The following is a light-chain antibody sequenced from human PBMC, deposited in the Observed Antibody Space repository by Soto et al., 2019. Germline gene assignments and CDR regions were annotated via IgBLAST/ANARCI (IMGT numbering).Light chain of an antibody. Sequence: EIAMTQSPVTLSVSPGERATLSCRASQSVSSNLAWYQQKPGQAPRLLIYGASTRATGIPARFSGSGSGTEFTLTISSRQSEDFAVYYCQHYNNWPPSTFGGGTKVEIK. CDR1: QSVSSN. V-gene: IGKV3-15*01. J-gene: IGKJ4*01. CDR3: QHYNNWPPST. CDR2: GAS.